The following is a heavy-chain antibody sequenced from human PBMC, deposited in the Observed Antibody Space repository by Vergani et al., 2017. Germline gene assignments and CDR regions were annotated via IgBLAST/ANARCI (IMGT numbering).Heavy chain of an antibody. J-gene: IGHJ4*02. CDR1: GFTFDDYA. CDR3: ARGTVALWFGELFDY. D-gene: IGHD3-10*01. V-gene: IGHV3-9*01. CDR2: MNWNGGST. Sequence: EVQLVESGGGLVQPGRSLRLSCAASGFTFDDYAMHWVRQAPGKGLEWVSGMNWNGGSTGYADSVKGRFTISRDNAKNSLYLQMNSLRAEDTALYYCARGTVALWFGELFDYWGQGTLVTVSS.